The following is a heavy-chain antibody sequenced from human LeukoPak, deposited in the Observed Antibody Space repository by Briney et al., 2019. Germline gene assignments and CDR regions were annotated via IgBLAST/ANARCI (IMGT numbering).Heavy chain of an antibody. Sequence: GESLKISCKGSGYGFTSYWIGWVRQMPGKGLEWMGIIYPGDSDTRYSPSFQGQVTISVDKSISTAYLLWSSLKASDTAMYYCAIIPYYYDSSAFDHWGRGTLVTVSS. J-gene: IGHJ4*02. CDR1: GYGFTSYW. V-gene: IGHV5-51*01. D-gene: IGHD3-22*01. CDR3: AIIPYYYDSSAFDH. CDR2: IYPGDSDT.